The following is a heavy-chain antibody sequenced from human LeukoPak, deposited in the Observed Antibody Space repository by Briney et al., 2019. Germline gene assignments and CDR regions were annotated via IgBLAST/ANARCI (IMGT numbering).Heavy chain of an antibody. CDR2: VKSDGTAT. CDR1: GFTFSSHL. D-gene: IGHD1-14*01. V-gene: IGHV3-74*01. Sequence: PGGSLRLSCAASGFTFSSHLMHWVRQAQGTGLVWVSSVKSDGTATNYADSVKGRFTISRDNAKNTLYLQMNSLRVEDTAVYYCVRKFATGDWDQGTLVTVSS. J-gene: IGHJ4*02. CDR3: VRKFATGD.